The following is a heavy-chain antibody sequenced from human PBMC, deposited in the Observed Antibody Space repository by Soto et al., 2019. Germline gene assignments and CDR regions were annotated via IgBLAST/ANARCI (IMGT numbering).Heavy chain of an antibody. V-gene: IGHV1-46*01. Sequence: GAPVEVSCKASGYTFTRDYIDWVRQAPGQGLEWMGIINPSGGSTSYAQKFQGRVTMTRDTSTSTVYMELSSLRSEDTAVYYCAGNAFDIWGQGTMVTVSS. CDR1: GYTFTRDY. CDR3: AGNAFDI. CDR2: INPSGGST. J-gene: IGHJ3*02.